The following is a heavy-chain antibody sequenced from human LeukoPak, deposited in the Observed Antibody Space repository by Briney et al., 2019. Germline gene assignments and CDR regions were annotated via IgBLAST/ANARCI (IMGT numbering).Heavy chain of an antibody. CDR3: TTRACHAGGCSSSFYYYYGLHF. V-gene: IGHV1-69*13. J-gene: IGHJ6*02. D-gene: IGHD3-16*01. CDR1: GNSISNYA. Sequence: SVKVSCTASGNSISNYAVSWVRQAPGQGFEWMGGIIPIFGTADYAQKFQGSVTITADQSTSTTYMALSSLKSEDTATYYCTTRACHAGGCSSSFYYYYGLHFWGQGTTVSVSS. CDR2: IIPIFGTA.